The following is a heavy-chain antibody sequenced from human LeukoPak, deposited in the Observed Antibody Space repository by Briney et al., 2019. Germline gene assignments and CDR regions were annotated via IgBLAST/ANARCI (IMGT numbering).Heavy chain of an antibody. CDR3: AVDEGGSGNNY. J-gene: IGHJ4*02. CDR1: GGSFSGYY. V-gene: IGHV4-34*01. Sequence: SETLSLTCAVYGGSFSGYYWSWIRQPPGKGLEWIGEINHSGSTNYNPSLKSRVTISVDTSKNQFSLKLSSVTAADTAVYYCAVDEGGSGNNYWGQGTLVTVSS. D-gene: IGHD3-10*01. CDR2: INHSGST.